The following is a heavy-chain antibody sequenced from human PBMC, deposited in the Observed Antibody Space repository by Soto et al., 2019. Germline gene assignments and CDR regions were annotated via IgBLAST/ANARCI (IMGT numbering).Heavy chain of an antibody. J-gene: IGHJ5*02. D-gene: IGHD1-7*01. CDR1: GGSISSFDFY. Sequence: PXATLSLTFTVSGGSISSFDFYWSWIRQLPGKGLEWIATIYDSGSGSTYYSPSLKGRVTISLDTSEIHFSLKLRSVTAADTAIYYCARNGVRGELLPWFDPWGRGTLVTVSS. CDR2: IYDSGSGST. CDR3: ARNGVRGELLPWFDP. V-gene: IGHV4-39*02.